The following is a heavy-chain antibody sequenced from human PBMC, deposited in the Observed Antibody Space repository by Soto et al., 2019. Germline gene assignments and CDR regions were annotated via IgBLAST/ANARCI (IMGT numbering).Heavy chain of an antibody. CDR1: GFTFSSYS. Sequence: GGSLRLSCAASGFTFSSYSMNWVRQAPGKGLEWLSYISTSSSTIYYADSVRSRFTISRDNAQNSLYLQMDSLRDEDTAVYYCARDDSSSSGDETYYYYYGMDLWGQGTTVTVSS. CDR2: ISTSSSTI. CDR3: ARDDSSSSGDETYYYYYGMDL. J-gene: IGHJ6*02. V-gene: IGHV3-48*02. D-gene: IGHD6-6*01.